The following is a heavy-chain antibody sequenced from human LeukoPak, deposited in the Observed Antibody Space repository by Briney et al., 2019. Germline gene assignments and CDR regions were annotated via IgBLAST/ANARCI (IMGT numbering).Heavy chain of an antibody. Sequence: PGGSLRLSCEASGFTFSNYSMNWVRQAPGKGLEWVSYIRSSSSTIYYADSVKGRFTISRDNAENSLYLQMNSLGAEDSAIYYCARAQQRDVTSPFELDYWGQGTLVAVSS. D-gene: IGHD4-17*01. CDR1: GFTFSNYS. J-gene: IGHJ4*02. V-gene: IGHV3-48*01. CDR2: IRSSSSTI. CDR3: ARAQQRDVTSPFELDY.